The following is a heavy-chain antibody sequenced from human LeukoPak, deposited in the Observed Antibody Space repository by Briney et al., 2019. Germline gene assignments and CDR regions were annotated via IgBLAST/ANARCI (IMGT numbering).Heavy chain of an antibody. CDR3: ARSIAGDGPTHNWFGP. CDR1: GGTISSYY. CDR2: IHSSGST. D-gene: IGHD6-13*01. Sequence: SETLSLTCTVSGGTISSYYWNWIRQPPGKGLEWIGYIHSSGSTKYNPSLKSRVTISVDTSKNQFSLKLSSVTAADMATYYCARSIAGDGPTHNWFGPWGQGALVTVSS. J-gene: IGHJ5*02. V-gene: IGHV4-59*08.